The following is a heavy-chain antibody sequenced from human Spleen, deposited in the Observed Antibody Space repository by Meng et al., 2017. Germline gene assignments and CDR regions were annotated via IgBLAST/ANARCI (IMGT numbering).Heavy chain of an antibody. CDR3: ARDPGDTYCSGGGCYYFDY. D-gene: IGHD2-15*01. V-gene: IGHV4-38-2*02. CDR2: IYHSGST. Sequence: GSLRLSCSVSGYSISSGYYWGWIRQPPGKGLEWIGSIYHSGSTFYNPSLKSRLTISVDTSKNQFSLKLSSVTAADTAVYYCARDPGDTYCSGGGCYYFDYWGQGTLVTVSS. CDR1: GYSISSGYY. J-gene: IGHJ4*02.